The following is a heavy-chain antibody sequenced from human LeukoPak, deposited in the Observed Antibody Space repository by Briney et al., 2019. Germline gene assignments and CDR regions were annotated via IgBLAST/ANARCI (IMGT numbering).Heavy chain of an antibody. CDR1: GGSIGSSSYY. V-gene: IGHV4-39*01. J-gene: IGHJ4*02. Sequence: SETLSLTCTVSGGSIGSSSYYWGWIRQPPGKGLEWIGSIYYSGSTYYNPSLKSRVTISVDTSKNQFSLKLSSVTAADTAVYYCARVVAATPVVDYWGQGTLVTVSS. D-gene: IGHD2-15*01. CDR2: IYYSGST. CDR3: ARVVAATPVVDY.